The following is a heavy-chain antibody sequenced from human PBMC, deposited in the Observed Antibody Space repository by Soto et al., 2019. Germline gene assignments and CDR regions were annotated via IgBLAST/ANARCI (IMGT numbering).Heavy chain of an antibody. CDR1: GVSIHNSHSF. D-gene: IGHD2-21*01. CDR3: GRVVEGATRHTDPDS. J-gene: IGHJ5*01. V-gene: IGHV4-39*01. Sequence: PSETLSLTCTVSGVSIHNSHSFWAWIRQPPGKGLQFIASVYHNGGAHYNSSLKRRVTISVDTANNQVSLRMRSLTAADTAFYYCGRVVEGATRHTDPDSWGQGILVTVSS. CDR2: VYHNGGA.